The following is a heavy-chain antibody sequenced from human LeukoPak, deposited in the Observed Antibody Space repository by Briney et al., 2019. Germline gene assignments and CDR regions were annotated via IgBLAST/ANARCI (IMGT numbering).Heavy chain of an antibody. CDR2: IWYDGSRK. D-gene: IGHD5-12*01. CDR3: ARAPYSGYDYRYYFDY. Sequence: GRSLRLSCAASGFTFNNYGMSWVRQAPGKGLEWVAFIWYDGSRKYYADSVKGRFTISRDNSKNTLYLQINSLRAEDTAVYYCARAPYSGYDYRYYFDYWGQGTLVTVSS. J-gene: IGHJ4*02. CDR1: GFTFNNYG. V-gene: IGHV3-33*07.